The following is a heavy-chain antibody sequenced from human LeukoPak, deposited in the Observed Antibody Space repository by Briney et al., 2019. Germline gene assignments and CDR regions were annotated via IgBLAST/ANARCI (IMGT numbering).Heavy chain of an antibody. J-gene: IGHJ5*02. CDR2: IYYSGST. CDR3: ARLRVFYYGTTNNWFDP. CDR1: GGSISSSSYY. V-gene: IGHV4-39*01. Sequence: SETLSLTCTVSGGSISSSSYYWGWIRQPPGKGLEWIGSIYYSGSTYYNPSLKSRVTISVDTSKNQFSLKLSSVTAADTAVYYCARLRVFYYGTTNNWFDPWGQGTLVTVSP. D-gene: IGHD3-10*01.